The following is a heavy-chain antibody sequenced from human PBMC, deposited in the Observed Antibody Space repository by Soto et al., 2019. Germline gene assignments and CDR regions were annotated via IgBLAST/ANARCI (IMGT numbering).Heavy chain of an antibody. Sequence: QVQLVESGGGVVQPGRSLRLSCAASGFTFSSYGMHWVRQAPGKGLEWVAVISYDGSNKYYADSVKGRFTISRDNSKNTLYLQMNSLRAEDTAVYYCAKTYSGFDYWGQGTLVTVSS. J-gene: IGHJ4*02. CDR3: AKTYSGFDY. CDR1: GFTFSSYG. V-gene: IGHV3-30*18. CDR2: ISYDGSNK. D-gene: IGHD1-26*01.